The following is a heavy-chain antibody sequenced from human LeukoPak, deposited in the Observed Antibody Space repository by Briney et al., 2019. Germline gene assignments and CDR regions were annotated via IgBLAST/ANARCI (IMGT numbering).Heavy chain of an antibody. Sequence: GGSLRLSCAASGFTVSSNYMNWVRQAPGKGLEWVSVIYGGGNIYYADSVKGRFTISRDNSKNTLYLQMNSLRAEDTAVYYCARELYSSSWGDDYYYGMDVWGQGTTVTVSS. CDR2: IYGGGNI. CDR3: ARELYSSSWGDDYYYGMDV. CDR1: GFTVSSNY. J-gene: IGHJ6*02. V-gene: IGHV3-53*05. D-gene: IGHD6-6*01.